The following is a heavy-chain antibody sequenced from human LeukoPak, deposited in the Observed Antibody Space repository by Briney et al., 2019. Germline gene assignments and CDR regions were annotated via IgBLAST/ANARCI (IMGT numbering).Heavy chain of an antibody. CDR2: ISSGSASI. CDR1: GFSFSSYS. V-gene: IGHV3-21*01. Sequence: GGSLRVSCAASGFSFSSYSMDWVRQAPGKGLEWVSSISSGSASIYYADSVKGRFTISRDNAKNSLYLQMNSLRAEDTAVYYCARVTGTTAGDHWGQGTLVSVSS. J-gene: IGHJ5*02. D-gene: IGHD1-1*01. CDR3: ARVTGTTAGDH.